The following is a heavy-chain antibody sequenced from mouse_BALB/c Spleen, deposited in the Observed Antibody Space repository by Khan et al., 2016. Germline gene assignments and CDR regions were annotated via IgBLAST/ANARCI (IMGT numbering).Heavy chain of an antibody. CDR2: IWLGGST. D-gene: IGHD2-4*01. V-gene: IGHV2-9*02. CDR3: AQDNQNYDAWIAS. J-gene: IGHJ3*01. Sequence: QVQLKESGPGLVAPSQSLSITCIVSGFSLTNSGVHWIRQSPGKGLEWLGVIWLGGSTDDNTDHLSILSFTKDNSRNQVFLNMINLLTDDKAMYYCAQDNQNYDAWIASWGQGTLVIVSA. CDR1: GFSLTNSG.